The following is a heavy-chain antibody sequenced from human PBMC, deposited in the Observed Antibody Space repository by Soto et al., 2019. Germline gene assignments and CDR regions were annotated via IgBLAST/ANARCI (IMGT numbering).Heavy chain of an antibody. D-gene: IGHD1-1*01. J-gene: IGHJ4*02. Sequence: PWWCRGLSCAASGVTFSTYCIHWFRHTPGTGLVWVSRTCRYGRELYYADSVKGRFTISRDDAKNTLYLQMDSLRVEDTGIYYCVRGTTAWRGMDYWGQGALVTVSS. V-gene: IGHV3-74*01. CDR1: GVTFSTYC. CDR3: VRGTTAWRGMDY. CDR2: TCRYGREL.